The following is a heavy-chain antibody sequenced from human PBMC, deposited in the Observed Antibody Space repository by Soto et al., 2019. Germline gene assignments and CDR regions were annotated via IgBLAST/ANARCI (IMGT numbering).Heavy chain of an antibody. CDR2: IYSGGST. D-gene: IGHD3-3*01. CDR3: ARERGVSPPNYYYYGMDV. J-gene: IGHJ6*02. V-gene: IGHV3-53*02. CDR1: GFTVSSNY. Sequence: EVQLVETGGGLIQPGGSLRLSCAASGFTVSSNYMSWVRQAPGKGLEWVSVIYSGGSTYYADSVKGRFTISRDNSKNTLYLQMNSLGAEDTAVYYCARERGVSPPNYYYYGMDVWGQGTTVTVSS.